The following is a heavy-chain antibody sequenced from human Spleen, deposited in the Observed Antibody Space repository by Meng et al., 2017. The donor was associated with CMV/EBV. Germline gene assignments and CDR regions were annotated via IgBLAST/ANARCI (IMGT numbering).Heavy chain of an antibody. D-gene: IGHD5-24*01. CDR3: ARGRVEMATGRIDY. J-gene: IGHJ4*02. CDR2: ISYDGSDK. V-gene: IGHV3-30*19. Sequence: GGSLRLSCAASGFTFSSYGMHWVRQAPGKGLEWVAVISYDGSDKYYADSVKGRFTISRDSSKNTLYLQMNSLRGEDTAVYYCARGRVEMATGRIDYWGQGTLVTVSS. CDR1: GFTFSSYG.